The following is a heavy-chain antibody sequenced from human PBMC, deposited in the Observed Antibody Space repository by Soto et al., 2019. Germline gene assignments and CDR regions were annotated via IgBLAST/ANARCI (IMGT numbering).Heavy chain of an antibody. J-gene: IGHJ5*02. CDR3: ARSRQRPIAVAGTNWFDP. V-gene: IGHV1-18*01. D-gene: IGHD6-19*01. Sequence: ASVKVSCKASGYTFTSYGISCVRQAPGQVLEWMGWISAYNGNTNYAQKLQGRVTMTTDTSTSTAYMELRSLRSDDTAVYYCARSRQRPIAVAGTNWFDPWGQGTLVTVSS. CDR1: GYTFTSYG. CDR2: ISAYNGNT.